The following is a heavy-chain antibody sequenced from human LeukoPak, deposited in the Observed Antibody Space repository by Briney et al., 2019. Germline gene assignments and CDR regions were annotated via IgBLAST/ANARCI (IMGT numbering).Heavy chain of an antibody. CDR2: IYHSGST. CDR1: GGSISSSNW. Sequence: SETLSLTCAVSGGSISSSNWWSWVRQPPGKGLEWIGEIYHSGSTNYNPSLKSRVTISVDKSKNQFSLKLSSVTAADTAVYYCAALFRYDILTGYYQRAPFDYWGQGTLVTVSS. V-gene: IGHV4-4*02. J-gene: IGHJ4*02. CDR3: AALFRYDILTGYYQRAPFDY. D-gene: IGHD3-9*01.